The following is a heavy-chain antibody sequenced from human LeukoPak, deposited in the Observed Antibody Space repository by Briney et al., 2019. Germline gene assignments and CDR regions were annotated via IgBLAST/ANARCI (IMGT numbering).Heavy chain of an antibody. CDR3: AGDPAAYYDSSDKFDY. CDR1: GFTFSNYG. D-gene: IGHD3-22*01. CDR2: ISSSSSTI. V-gene: IGHV3-48*04. J-gene: IGHJ4*02. Sequence: GGSLRLSCAASGFTFSNYGMTWVRQAPGKGLEWVSYISSSSSTIYYADSVKGRFTISRDNAKNSLYLQMNSLRAEDTAVYYCAGDPAAYYDSSDKFDYWGQGTLVTVSS.